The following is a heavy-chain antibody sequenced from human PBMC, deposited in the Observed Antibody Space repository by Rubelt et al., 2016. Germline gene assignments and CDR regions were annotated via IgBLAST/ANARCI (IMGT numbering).Heavy chain of an antibody. V-gene: IGHV4-39*07. CDR3: ARDPRPRLLCGFDY. J-gene: IGHJ4*02. D-gene: IGHD2-2*01. Sequence: QLQLQESGPGLVKPSETLSLSCTVSGGSISSIIYYWGWIRQPPGKGLEWIGSIHDSGTTYYNPSLKSRVTISIDTSKNQFPLKLTAGTAAESAVYYCARDPRPRLLCGFDYWGQGALVTVSS. CDR2: IHDSGTT. CDR1: GGSISSIIYY.